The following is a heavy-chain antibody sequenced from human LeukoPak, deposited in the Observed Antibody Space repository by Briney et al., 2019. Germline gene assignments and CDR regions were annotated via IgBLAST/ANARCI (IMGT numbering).Heavy chain of an antibody. Sequence: ASVKVSCKASGYTFTGYYMHWVRQAPGQGLEWMGWINPNSGGTNYAQKFQGRVTMTRDTSISTAYVELSRLRSDDTAVYYCARGAPLYYGSGRGYFDYWGQGTLVTVSS. V-gene: IGHV1-2*02. CDR3: ARGAPLYYGSGRGYFDY. CDR1: GYTFTGYY. J-gene: IGHJ4*02. CDR2: INPNSGGT. D-gene: IGHD3-10*01.